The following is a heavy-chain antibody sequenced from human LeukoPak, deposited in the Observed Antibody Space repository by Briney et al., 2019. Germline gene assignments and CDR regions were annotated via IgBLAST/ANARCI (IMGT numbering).Heavy chain of an antibody. CDR3: ARDLSHYHDRRGNGMDV. D-gene: IGHD3-22*01. J-gene: IGHJ6*02. Sequence: PGRSLRLSCAASGFTFSSDGMHWVRQAPGKGLEWVAVIWYDGSNKYYADSVKGRFTISRDNSKNTLYLQMNSLRAEDTAVYYCARDLSHYHDRRGNGMDVWGQGTTVTVSS. V-gene: IGHV3-33*01. CDR1: GFTFSSDG. CDR2: IWYDGSNK.